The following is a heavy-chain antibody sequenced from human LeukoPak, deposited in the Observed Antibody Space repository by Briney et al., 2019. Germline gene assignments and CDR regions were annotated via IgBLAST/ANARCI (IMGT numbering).Heavy chain of an antibody. CDR2: IYHSGST. Sequence: SETLSLTCTVSGGSISHYYWSWIRQPPGKGLEWIGYIYHSGSTYYNPSLKSRVTISVDRSKNQFSLKLSSVTAADTAVYYCARGLPSYSSSSGENPWGQGTLVTVSS. D-gene: IGHD6-6*01. CDR3: ARGLPSYSSSSGENP. V-gene: IGHV4-59*12. J-gene: IGHJ5*02. CDR1: GGSISHYY.